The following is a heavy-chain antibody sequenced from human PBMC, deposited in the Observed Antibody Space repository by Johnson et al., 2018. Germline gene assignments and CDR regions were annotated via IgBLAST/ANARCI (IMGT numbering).Heavy chain of an antibody. CDR2: MSYDGTDK. J-gene: IGHJ3*02. CDR3: VRDYDSSDYWHDAFDM. V-gene: IGHV3-30*14. D-gene: IGHD3-22*01. Sequence: QVQLVQSGGGVVQPGRSLRLFCVASGFSFDAYTLHWVRQAPGKGLEWLAVMSYDGTDKYYADSVKGRFTISRANSKNIVFLQMHSLRAEDTAVYYCVRDYDSSDYWHDAFDMWGQGTMVTVSS. CDR1: GFSFDAYT.